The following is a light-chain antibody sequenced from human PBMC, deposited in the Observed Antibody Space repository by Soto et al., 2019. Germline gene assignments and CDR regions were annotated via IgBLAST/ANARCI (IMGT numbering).Light chain of an antibody. J-gene: IGLJ2*01. CDR2: DVI. CDR3: SSYTSSSTLV. Sequence: QSALTQPASVSGSPGQSITISCTGTSSDVGGYNYVSWYQQHPGKAPKLMISDVINRPSGVSNRFSGSKSGNTASLTISGLQAEDEAEYYCSSYTSSSTLVFGGGTKVTVL. V-gene: IGLV2-14*01. CDR1: SSDVGGYNY.